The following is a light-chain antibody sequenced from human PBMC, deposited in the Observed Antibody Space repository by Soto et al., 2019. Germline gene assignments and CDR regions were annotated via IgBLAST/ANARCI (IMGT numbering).Light chain of an antibody. V-gene: IGLV3-21*02. CDR2: EDS. CDR3: QVWDSSSDHWV. J-gene: IGLJ3*02. Sequence: SYELTQPPSVSVAPGQTARITCGGNNIGSKSVHWYQQKPGQAPVLVVYEDSDRPSGIPERFSGSNSGNTATLTISRVEAGDEADYYCQVWDSSSDHWVFGGATTLTVL. CDR1: NIGSKS.